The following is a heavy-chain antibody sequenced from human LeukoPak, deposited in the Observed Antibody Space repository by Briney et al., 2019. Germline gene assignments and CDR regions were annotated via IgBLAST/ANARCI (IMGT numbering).Heavy chain of an antibody. Sequence: SETLSLTCTVSGGSISNYYWSWIRRPPGKALEWIGNIYKTGSANYNPSLKSRLTISVDTSKNQFSLKLNFVTPADTAVYYCARETGSGYYYDPSSEYYFDHWGQGTLVTVSS. V-gene: IGHV4-59*01. CDR1: GGSISNYY. CDR3: ARETGSGYYYDPSSEYYFDH. J-gene: IGHJ4*02. CDR2: IYKTGSA. D-gene: IGHD3-22*01.